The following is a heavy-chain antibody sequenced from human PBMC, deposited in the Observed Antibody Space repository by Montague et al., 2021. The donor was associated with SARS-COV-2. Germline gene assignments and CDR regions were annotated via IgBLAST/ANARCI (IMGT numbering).Heavy chain of an antibody. CDR3: ARSSVVRGVSLDY. D-gene: IGHD3-10*01. CDR1: GFSLSTSGMC. J-gene: IGHJ4*02. CDR2: IEWDDDK. V-gene: IGHV2-70*11. Sequence: PALVKPTQTLTLTCTFSGFSLSTSGMCVSWIRQPPGKALEWLARIEWDDDKHYSTSLKTRLTISKDNAKHQLVLKMTNMDPVDTATYYCARSSVVRGVSLDYWGQGTLVTVSS.